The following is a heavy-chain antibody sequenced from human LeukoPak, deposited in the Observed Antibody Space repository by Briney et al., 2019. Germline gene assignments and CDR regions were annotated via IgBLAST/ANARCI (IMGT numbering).Heavy chain of an antibody. CDR3: TRALILSGYCSGY. V-gene: IGHV3-7*03. Sequence: GSLRLSCAASGFTFSRYWMSWVRQAPGKGLEWVANIKQDGSQKSYVDSVKGRFTISRDNANNLLYLQMNSLKTEDTAVYYCTRALILSGYCSGYWGQGTLVTVSS. J-gene: IGHJ4*02. CDR2: IKQDGSQK. CDR1: GFTFSRYW. D-gene: IGHD3-9*01.